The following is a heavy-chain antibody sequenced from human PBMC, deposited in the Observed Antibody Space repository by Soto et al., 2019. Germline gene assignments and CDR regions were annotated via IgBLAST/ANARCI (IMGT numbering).Heavy chain of an antibody. V-gene: IGHV3-33*01. CDR2: IWYDGSEK. J-gene: IGHJ4*02. D-gene: IGHD1-1*01. Sequence: QVQLVESGGGVVQPGRSLRLSCAASGFTFSDYGMHWVRQAPGKGLEWVAVIWYDGSEKYYADSVKGRFTISRDNSKNTLYLQMSSLRAEDTAVYYCARQSLGNIRLRGFDYWGQGALVTVSS. CDR3: ARQSLGNIRLRGFDY. CDR1: GFTFSDYG.